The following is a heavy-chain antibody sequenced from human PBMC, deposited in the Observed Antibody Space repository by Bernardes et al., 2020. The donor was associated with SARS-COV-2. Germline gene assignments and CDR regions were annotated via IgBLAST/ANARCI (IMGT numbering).Heavy chain of an antibody. CDR3: ARVEGSSWYWNY. CDR1: GFTFSSYW. J-gene: IGHJ4*02. V-gene: IGHV3-7*01. CDR2: IKQDGSEK. D-gene: IGHD6-13*01. Sequence: GGSLRLSCAASGFTFSSYWMSWVRQAPGKGLEWVANIKQDGSEKYCVDSLKGRFTISRDNAKNSLYLQMKSLRAEDTAVYYCARVEGSSWYWNYWGQGTLVTVSS.